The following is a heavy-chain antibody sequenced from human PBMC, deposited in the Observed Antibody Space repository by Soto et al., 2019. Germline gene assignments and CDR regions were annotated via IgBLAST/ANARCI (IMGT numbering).Heavy chain of an antibody. D-gene: IGHD3-10*01. Sequence: PSETLSLTCAVSGGSISSGGYSWSWIRQPPGKGLEWIGYIYHSWSTYYNPSLKSRVTISVDRSKNQFSLKMSSVTAADTAVYECARGAPVFIQHWGQRPLVPVSS. CDR3: ARGAPVFIQH. J-gene: IGHJ1*01. CDR1: GGSISSGGYS. CDR2: IYHSWST. V-gene: IGHV4-30-2*01.